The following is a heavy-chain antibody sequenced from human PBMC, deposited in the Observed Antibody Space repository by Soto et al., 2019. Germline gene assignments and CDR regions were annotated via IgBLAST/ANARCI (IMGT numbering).Heavy chain of an antibody. J-gene: IGHJ5*02. D-gene: IGHD6-19*01. Sequence: SETLSLTCTVSGGSISSSSYYWGWIRQPPGKGLEWIGSIYYSGSTYYNPSLKSRVTISVDTSKNQFSLKLSSVTAADTAVYYCARHSPVVEWLVDLNCFDPWGQGTLVTVSS. CDR1: GGSISSSSYY. CDR3: ARHSPVVEWLVDLNCFDP. V-gene: IGHV4-39*01. CDR2: IYYSGST.